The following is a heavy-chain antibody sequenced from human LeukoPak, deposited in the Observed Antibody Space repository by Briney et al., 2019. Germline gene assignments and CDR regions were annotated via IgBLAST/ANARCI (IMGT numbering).Heavy chain of an antibody. Sequence: SETLSLTCTVSGGSISSSSYYWSWIRQPPGKGLEWIGYIYYSGSTNYNPSLKSRVTISVDTSKNQFSLKLSSVTAADTAVYYCARDRSYYSDTGADSWGQGILVIVSS. CDR3: ARDRSYYSDTGADS. V-gene: IGHV4-61*01. D-gene: IGHD3-22*01. CDR1: GGSISSSSYY. CDR2: IYYSGST. J-gene: IGHJ5*01.